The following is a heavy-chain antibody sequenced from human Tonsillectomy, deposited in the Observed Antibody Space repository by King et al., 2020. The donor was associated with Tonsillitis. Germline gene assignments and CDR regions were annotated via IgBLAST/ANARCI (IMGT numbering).Heavy chain of an antibody. D-gene: IGHD3-9*01. Sequence: VQLQESGPGLVKPSETLSLTCTVSGGSISNYYWSWIRQPPGQGLEWIGYIYYSGSTNYNPSLESRVTMYVDTSKNQFYLKVTSVTAADTAVYYCARLSNFDILTGGYYYYMDVWGKGTSVTVSS. CDR3: ARLSNFDILTGGYYYYMDV. V-gene: IGHV4-59*08. CDR2: IYYSGST. CDR1: GGSISNYY. J-gene: IGHJ6*03.